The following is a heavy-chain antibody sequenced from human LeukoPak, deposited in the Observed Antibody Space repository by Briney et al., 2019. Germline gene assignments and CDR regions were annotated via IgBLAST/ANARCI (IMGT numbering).Heavy chain of an antibody. J-gene: IGHJ4*02. CDR2: ISAYNGNT. CDR3: ARTYYDYVWGSYRTPYFDY. D-gene: IGHD3-16*02. V-gene: IGHV1-18*01. Sequence: ASVKVSCKASGYTCTSCGISWVRQAPGQGLEWMGSISAYNGNTNYAQKLQGRVTTTTDTSTSTPYMQLRSLRTADTAACYCARTYYDYVWGSYRTPYFDYWGQGTLVTVCS. CDR1: GYTCTSCG.